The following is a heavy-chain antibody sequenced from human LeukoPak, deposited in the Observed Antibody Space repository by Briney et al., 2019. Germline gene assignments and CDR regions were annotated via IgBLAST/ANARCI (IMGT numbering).Heavy chain of an antibody. CDR1: GFTFTNYW. V-gene: IGHV3-66*01. CDR3: ARGNPTYFDY. CDR2: IYSGGST. J-gene: IGHJ4*02. D-gene: IGHD1-14*01. Sequence: GGSLRLSCAASGFTFTNYWMTWVRQAPGQGLEWVSVIYSGGSTYYADSVKGRFTISRDNSKNTLYLQMNSLRAEDTAVYYCARGNPTYFDYWGQGTLVTVSS.